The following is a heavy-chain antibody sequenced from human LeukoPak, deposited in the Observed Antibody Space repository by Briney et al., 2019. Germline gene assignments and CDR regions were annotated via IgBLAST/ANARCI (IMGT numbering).Heavy chain of an antibody. CDR3: ARAFTPGIRRALWFGDLL. CDR2: VSAHGLDK. CDR1: GFAFRSYA. Sequence: PGGSLRLSCAASGFAFRSYAMHWVRQAPGKGLEWLAVVSAHGLDKFYADSVKGRFTISKDTSDSTLSLQMNSLRVGDTGLYYCARAFTPGIRRALWFGDLLRAQGTLVTVSS. V-gene: IGHV3-30*04. D-gene: IGHD3-10*01. J-gene: IGHJ4*02.